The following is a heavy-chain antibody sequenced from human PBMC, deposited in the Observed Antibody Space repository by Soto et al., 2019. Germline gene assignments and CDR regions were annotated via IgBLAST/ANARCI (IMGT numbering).Heavy chain of an antibody. CDR1: GFTFSSYA. Sequence: QVQLVESGGGVVQPGRSLRLSCAASGFTFSSYAMHWVRQAPGKGLEWVAVISYDGSNKYYADSVKGRFTISRDNSKNTLYLQMNSLRAEDTAVYYCARVGYYDSIGAPWGQGTLVTVSS. CDR3: ARVGYYDSIGAP. D-gene: IGHD3-22*01. J-gene: IGHJ5*02. V-gene: IGHV3-30-3*01. CDR2: ISYDGSNK.